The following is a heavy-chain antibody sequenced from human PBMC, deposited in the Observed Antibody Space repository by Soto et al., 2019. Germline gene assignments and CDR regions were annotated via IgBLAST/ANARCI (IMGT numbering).Heavy chain of an antibody. Sequence: SETLSLTCTVSGGSISSGGYYWSWIRQHPGKGLEWIGYIYYSGSTYYNPSLKSRVTISVDTSKNQFSLKLSSVTAADTAVYYCARPMGSLRAFDIWGQGTMVTVSS. CDR1: GGSISSGGYY. CDR2: IYYSGST. CDR3: ARPMGSLRAFDI. J-gene: IGHJ3*02. V-gene: IGHV4-31*03. D-gene: IGHD1-26*01.